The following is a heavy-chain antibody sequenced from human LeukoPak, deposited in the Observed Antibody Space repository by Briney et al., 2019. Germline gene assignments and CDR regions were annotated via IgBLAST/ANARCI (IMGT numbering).Heavy chain of an antibody. CDR2: IYYSGST. V-gene: IGHV4-39*01. J-gene: IGHJ2*01. CDR1: GESISSSSDY. D-gene: IGHD2-2*01. CDR3: AKSGGYCGSTTCHVKYFDL. Sequence: SETLSLTCTVSGESISSSSDYWGWVRQPPGKVLEWIGSIYYSGSTYYNPSLMSRVTISVDTSKNQFSLKLSSVTAADTAVYYCAKSGGYCGSTTCHVKYFDLWGRGTLVTVSS.